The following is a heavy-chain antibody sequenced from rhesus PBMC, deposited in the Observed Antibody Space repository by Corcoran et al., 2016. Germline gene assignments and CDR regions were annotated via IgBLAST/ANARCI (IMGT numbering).Heavy chain of an antibody. V-gene: IGHV4-127*01. J-gene: IGHJ3*01. CDR2: NGGSSGST. Sequence: QVQLQESGPGLVKPSETLSLTCAVSGYSISSGYGWGRIRQPPGKGLEWIGYNGGSSGSTNNNPSLKSRVTISKDTSKNQFSLKLSSVTAADTAVYYCARVDWGDRHDAFDFWGQGLRVTVSS. D-gene: IGHD3-34*01. CDR1: GYSISSGYG. CDR3: ARVDWGDRHDAFDF.